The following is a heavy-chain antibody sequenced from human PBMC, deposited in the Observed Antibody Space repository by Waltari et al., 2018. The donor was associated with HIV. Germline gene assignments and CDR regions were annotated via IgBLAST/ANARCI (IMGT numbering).Heavy chain of an antibody. CDR1: GGSFSGHY. J-gene: IGHJ3*02. V-gene: IGHV4-34*01. D-gene: IGHD3-10*01. Sequence: QAQLQQWGAGLLKPSETLSLTCAVYGGSFSGHYWTWIRQPPGMGLGWIGEINDSEYPIYNPSLRSRLTISLDASKNQFSLKMTAVTAADTAVYYCARSRGLIKWNRYLDSWAQGTMVSGSS. CDR2: INDSEYP. CDR3: ARSRGLIKWNRYLDS.